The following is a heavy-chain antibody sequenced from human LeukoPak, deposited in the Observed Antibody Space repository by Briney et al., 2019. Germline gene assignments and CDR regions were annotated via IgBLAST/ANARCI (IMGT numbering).Heavy chain of an antibody. CDR2: VHHCGTA. Sequence: SGTLSLTCTVSGHSLLSNYYHWGWIRQPPGKGPEWIARVHHCGTASYNPSLKRRVTISVDTSEHPVSVKLSSVTAAVTAVYYCAGEHTSSPFFWSQGTLVTVSS. D-gene: IGHD2-2*01. CDR1: GHSLLSNYY. J-gene: IGHJ4*02. CDR3: AGEHTSSPFF. V-gene: IGHV4-38-2*02.